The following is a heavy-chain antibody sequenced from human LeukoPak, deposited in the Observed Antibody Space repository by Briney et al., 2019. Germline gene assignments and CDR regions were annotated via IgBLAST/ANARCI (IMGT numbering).Heavy chain of an antibody. CDR1: GGSISRRSYY. V-gene: IGHV4-39*07. D-gene: IGHD3-10*01. Sequence: PSETLSLTCTVSGGSISRRSYYWGWIRQPPGKGLEWIGSIHYSGSTYYNPSLKSRVTMSVDTSKNQFSLKLSSVTAADTAVYYCARDQITMVRGVIDWFDPWGQGTLVTVSS. J-gene: IGHJ5*02. CDR2: IHYSGST. CDR3: ARDQITMVRGVIDWFDP.